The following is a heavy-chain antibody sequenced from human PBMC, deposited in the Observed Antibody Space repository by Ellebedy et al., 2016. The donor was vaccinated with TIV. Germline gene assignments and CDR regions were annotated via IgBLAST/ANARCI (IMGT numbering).Heavy chain of an antibody. V-gene: IGHV3-33*01. D-gene: IGHD5-18*01. CDR2: IWYDGSNK. Sequence: GESLKISCAASGFTFSSYGMHWVRQAPGKGLEWVAVIWYDGSNKYYADSVKGRFTISRDNSKNTLYLQMNSLRAEDTAVYYCARDLADTAMVVPDYWGQGTLVTVSS. CDR3: ARDLADTAMVVPDY. J-gene: IGHJ4*02. CDR1: GFTFSSYG.